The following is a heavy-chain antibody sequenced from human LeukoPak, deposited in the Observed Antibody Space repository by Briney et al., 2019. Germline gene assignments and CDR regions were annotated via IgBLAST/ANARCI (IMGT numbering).Heavy chain of an antibody. CDR1: GFTFSRYS. D-gene: IGHD3-10*01. J-gene: IGHJ4*02. V-gene: IGHV3-48*02. Sequence: PGGSLRLSCAASGFTFSRYSMNWVRQAPGKWLGGVSYISSSSSTVYYADSLKGRFTISRDNAKNSLYLQMNSLRDEDTAVYYCARAQTYYGSGSYLYWGQGTLVTVSS. CDR2: ISSSSSTV. CDR3: ARAQTYYGSGSYLY.